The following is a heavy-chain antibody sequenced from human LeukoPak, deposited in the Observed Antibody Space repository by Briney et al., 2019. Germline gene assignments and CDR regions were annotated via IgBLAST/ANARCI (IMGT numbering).Heavy chain of an antibody. CDR1: GFIFSNYN. V-gene: IGHV3-21*01. J-gene: IGHJ4*02. Sequence: GGSLRLSCAASGFIFSNYNINWLRQAPGKGLEWVATIGTDGGYIYYADSVKGRFTISRDNAKSSLYLQMNSLRAEDTAVYYCARPYWGYYFDNWGQGTLVTVSS. CDR3: ARPYWGYYFDN. D-gene: IGHD7-27*01. CDR2: IGTDGGYI.